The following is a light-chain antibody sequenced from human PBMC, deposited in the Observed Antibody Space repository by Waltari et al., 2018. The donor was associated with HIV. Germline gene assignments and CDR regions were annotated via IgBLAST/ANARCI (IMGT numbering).Light chain of an antibody. CDR1: PRVFYSSNNKNY. J-gene: IGKJ4*01. Sequence: DIVMTQSPDSLAVPLAETATINCKSSPRVFYSSNNKNYLAWYQQKPGQPPKLLLYWASTRESGVPDRCSGSGSGTDFTLTISRLQAEDVAVFYCQQYYNTPLTFGGGTKVEI. CDR3: QQYYNTPLT. V-gene: IGKV4-1*01. CDR2: WAS.